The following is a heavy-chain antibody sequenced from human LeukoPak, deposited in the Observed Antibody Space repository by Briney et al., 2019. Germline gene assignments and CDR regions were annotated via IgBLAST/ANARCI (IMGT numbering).Heavy chain of an antibody. CDR1: GFTFSDYY. J-gene: IGHJ4*02. D-gene: IGHD3-22*01. V-gene: IGHV3-11*04. CDR3: ARDYHYYDSSGYYPHPYFDY. Sequence: PVGSLRLSCAASGFTFSDYYMSWIRQAPGKGLEWLSYISSSGSTIYYADSAKGRFTISRDNAKNSLYLQMNSLRAEDTAVYYCARDYHYYDSSGYYPHPYFDYWGQGTLVTVSS. CDR2: ISSSGSTI.